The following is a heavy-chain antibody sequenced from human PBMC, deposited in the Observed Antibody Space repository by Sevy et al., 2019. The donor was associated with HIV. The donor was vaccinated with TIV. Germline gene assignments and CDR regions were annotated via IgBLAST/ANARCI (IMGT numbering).Heavy chain of an antibody. V-gene: IGHV4-38-2*02. Sequence: SETLSLTCAVSGYSISSGYYWGWIRQPPGKGLEWIEIIYHSGSTDYNPSLKSRVTISVDTSKNQFSLKLSSVTAADTAVYYCARERSGTGDLKGDFDYWGQGTLVTVSS. CDR2: IYHSGST. CDR1: GYSISSGYY. D-gene: IGHD7-27*01. CDR3: ARERSGTGDLKGDFDY. J-gene: IGHJ4*02.